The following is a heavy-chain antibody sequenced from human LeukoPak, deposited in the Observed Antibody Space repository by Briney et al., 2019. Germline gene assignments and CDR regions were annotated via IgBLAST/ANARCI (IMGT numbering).Heavy chain of an antibody. CDR1: GFTFSSYA. CDR2: ISSSGGST. CDR3: ASASIFGDTKYLHR. V-gene: IGHV3-23*01. D-gene: IGHD3-3*01. Sequence: GGSLRLSCAASGFTFSSYAMSWVRQAPGKGLEWVSGISSSGGSTNYADSVKGRFTISRDNSKNTLYLQMNSLRAEDTAVYYCASASIFGDTKYLHRWGQGTLVTVSS. J-gene: IGHJ1*01.